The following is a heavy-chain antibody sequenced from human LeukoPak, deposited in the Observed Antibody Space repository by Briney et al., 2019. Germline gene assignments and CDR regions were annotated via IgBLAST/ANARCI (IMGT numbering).Heavy chain of an antibody. J-gene: IGHJ4*02. V-gene: IGHV4-38-2*01. CDR3: ARRPAGGGVY. CDR1: GGSLSSGYS. D-gene: IGHD2-8*02. CDR2: MSYSGGA. Sequence: SETLSLTCAVSGGSLSSGYSWGWIRQLPGEGLEWIGSMSYSGGAYYNPSLQSRVTISIDTSKNQFSLRLSSVTAADTAVYYCARRPAGGGVYWGRGTLVTVSS.